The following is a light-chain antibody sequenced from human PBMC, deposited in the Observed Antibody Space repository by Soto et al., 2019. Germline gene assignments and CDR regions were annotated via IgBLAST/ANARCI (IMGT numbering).Light chain of an antibody. J-gene: IGLJ3*02. Sequence: QSALTQPASVSGSPGQSITLSCTGTSSDVGGYKYVSWYQHHPGQAPKLMIHAVNSRPSGVSTRFSGSKSGNTASLTISGLQPEDEADYYCSSYTSSSTWVFGGGTKVTVL. V-gene: IGLV2-14*01. CDR1: SSDVGGYKY. CDR2: AVN. CDR3: SSYTSSSTWV.